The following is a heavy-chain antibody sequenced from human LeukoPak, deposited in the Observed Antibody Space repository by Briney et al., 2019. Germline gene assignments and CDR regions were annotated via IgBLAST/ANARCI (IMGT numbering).Heavy chain of an antibody. J-gene: IGHJ5*02. CDR3: ARPQYSSSWYGWFDP. D-gene: IGHD6-13*01. CDR2: IYYSGST. CDR1: GGSISSSSYY. Sequence: SETLSLTCTVSGGSISSSSYYWGWIRQPPGKGLEWIGSIYYSGSTYYNPSLKSRVTISVDTSKNQFSVKLSSVTAADTAVYYCARPQYSSSWYGWFDPWGQGTLVTVSS. V-gene: IGHV4-39*07.